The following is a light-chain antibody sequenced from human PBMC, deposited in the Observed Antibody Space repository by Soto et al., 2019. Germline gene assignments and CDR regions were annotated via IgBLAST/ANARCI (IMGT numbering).Light chain of an antibody. Sequence: QSVLTQPPSVSGAPGQGVTISCTGSRSNIGAGYDVHWYQQFPGAAPKLLIYANDKRPSGVVDRFSGSKSGTSASLAITGLQAEDEADYYCQSYDSGLSGHWVFGGGTKVTVL. V-gene: IGLV1-40*01. CDR2: AND. CDR3: QSYDSGLSGHWV. J-gene: IGLJ3*02. CDR1: RSNIGAGYD.